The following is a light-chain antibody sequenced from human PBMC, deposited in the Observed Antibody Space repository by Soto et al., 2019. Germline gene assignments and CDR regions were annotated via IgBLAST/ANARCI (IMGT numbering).Light chain of an antibody. V-gene: IGKV3-11*01. CDR1: QYINTR. J-gene: IGKJ5*01. CDR2: QTS. Sequence: ETVVTQAPASRSKFPGNAVTVTCIASQYINTRLAWYQHRPGQAPRLLIYQTSIRAAGIPARFSASGTGTECTLTICDVQLEDCAVYYCQQRSNWPPITFGQGTRLEIK. CDR3: QQRSNWPPIT.